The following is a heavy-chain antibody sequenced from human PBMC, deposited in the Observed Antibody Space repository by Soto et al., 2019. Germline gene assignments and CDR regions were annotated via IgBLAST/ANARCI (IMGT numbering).Heavy chain of an antibody. V-gene: IGHV1-69*13. J-gene: IGHJ6*02. CDR3: ARVPRITMVRGVTNYYYYGMDV. Sequence: SVKVSCKASGGTFSSYAISWVRQALGQGLEWMGGIIPIFGTANYAQKFQGRVTITADESTSTAYMELSSLRSEDTAVYYCARVPRITMVRGVTNYYYYGMDVWGQGTTVTVSS. CDR2: IIPIFGTA. CDR1: GGTFSSYA. D-gene: IGHD3-10*01.